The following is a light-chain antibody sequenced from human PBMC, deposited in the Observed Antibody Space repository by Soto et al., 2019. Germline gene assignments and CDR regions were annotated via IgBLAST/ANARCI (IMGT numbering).Light chain of an antibody. CDR1: QDIANY. CDR2: AAS. Sequence: DIQMTQSPSSLSASVGDRVTITCQASQDIANYLNWYQHKPGKPPKLLIYAASILETGVPSRFSGSVSGTHFTFTISSLGPEDIATYYCQQYDSLPLTFGGGTKVEIE. V-gene: IGKV1-33*01. J-gene: IGKJ4*01. CDR3: QQYDSLPLT.